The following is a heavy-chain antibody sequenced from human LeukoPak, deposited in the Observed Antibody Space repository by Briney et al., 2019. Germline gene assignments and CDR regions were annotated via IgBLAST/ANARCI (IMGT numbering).Heavy chain of an antibody. CDR3: AKSASYGGNSAALF. D-gene: IGHD4-23*01. J-gene: IGHJ1*01. Sequence: PGGSLRLSCAASGFTFSSYAMSWVRQAPGKGLEWVSALSDSGGSTYYADSVKGRFTISRDNSMNTLYLQMNSLRAEDTAIYYCAKSASYGGNSAALFWGQGTLVTVSS. CDR1: GFTFSSYA. V-gene: IGHV3-23*01. CDR2: LSDSGGST.